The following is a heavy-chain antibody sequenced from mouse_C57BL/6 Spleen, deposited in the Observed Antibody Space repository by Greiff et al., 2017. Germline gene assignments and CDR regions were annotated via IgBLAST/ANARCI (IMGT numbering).Heavy chain of an antibody. J-gene: IGHJ4*01. V-gene: IGHV3-6*01. CDR2: ISYDGSN. Sequence: EVKLMESGPGLVKPSQSLSLTCSVTGYSITSGYYWNWIRQFPGNKLEWMGYISYDGSNNYNPSLKNRISITRDTSKNQFFLKLNSVTTEDTATYYCARGGYYGSSDYYAMDYWGQGTSVTVSS. CDR3: ARGGYYGSSDYYAMDY. CDR1: GYSITSGYY. D-gene: IGHD1-1*01.